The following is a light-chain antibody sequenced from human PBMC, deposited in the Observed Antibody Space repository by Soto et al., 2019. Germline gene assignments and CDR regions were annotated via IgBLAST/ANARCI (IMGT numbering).Light chain of an antibody. V-gene: IGKV3D-15*01. J-gene: IGKJ1*01. Sequence: EIVMTQSPATLSVSPGGRATLSCTASQSIGDTLAWYQQRPGQAPRLLIYGASTRATGVPARFSGGGSGTEFTLTITSLQSEDFAVYYCQQGSTWPWTFGQGTKVDIK. CDR2: GAS. CDR1: QSIGDT. CDR3: QQGSTWPWT.